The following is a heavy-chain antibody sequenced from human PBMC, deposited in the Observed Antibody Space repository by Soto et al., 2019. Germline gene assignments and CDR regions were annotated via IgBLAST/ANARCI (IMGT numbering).Heavy chain of an antibody. CDR1: GDSINSDNYY. D-gene: IGHD2-21*02. CDR3: ARLEGLSTWSYYFDY. J-gene: IGHJ4*02. Sequence: QLQLQESGPGLVKPSETLSLTCSVSGDSINSDNYYWGWIRQPPGKGLEWIGSIYYRGNTYYNPSLKTRVTISLDKSKIQFSLKLNSVTAADSVVYFCARLEGLSTWSYYFDYWGQGTLVTVSS. CDR2: IYYRGNT. V-gene: IGHV4-39*01.